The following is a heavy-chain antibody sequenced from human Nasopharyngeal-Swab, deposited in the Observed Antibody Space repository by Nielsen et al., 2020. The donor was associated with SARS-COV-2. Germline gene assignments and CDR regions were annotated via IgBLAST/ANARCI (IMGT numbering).Heavy chain of an antibody. CDR2: IDPSDSYT. V-gene: IGHV5-10-1*01. J-gene: IGHJ4*02. D-gene: IGHD5-18*01. Sequence: GGSLTIYCKGSGYSFTRYWISWERQMPGKGLEWMGRIDPSDSYTNYSPSFQGHVTISADKSISTAYLQWSSLKASDTAMYYCARVKDTAMVKFLDYWGQGTLVTVSS. CDR3: ARVKDTAMVKFLDY. CDR1: GYSFTRYW.